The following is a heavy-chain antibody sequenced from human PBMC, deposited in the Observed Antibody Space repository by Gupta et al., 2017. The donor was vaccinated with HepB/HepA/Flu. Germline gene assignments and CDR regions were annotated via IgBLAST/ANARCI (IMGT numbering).Heavy chain of an antibody. D-gene: IGHD2-8*02. CDR1: GFTFSHYG. Sequence: EVQLVESGGGLVQPGGSLRLSCAASGFTFSHYGIHRVRQAPGKALEYFSAISISGRTAYYADSVKGRFTISRDNSKNTVYLQMDYLRREDTAVYYCARNPGVTGTYFDYWGQGVLVTVS. CDR2: ISISGRTA. V-gene: IGHV3-64*07. CDR3: ARNPGVTGTYFDY. J-gene: IGHJ4*02.